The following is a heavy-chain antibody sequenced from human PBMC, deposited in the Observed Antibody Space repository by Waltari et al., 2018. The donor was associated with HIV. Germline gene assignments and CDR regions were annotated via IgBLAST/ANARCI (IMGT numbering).Heavy chain of an antibody. V-gene: IGHV3-9*01. CDR2: IAWNGGFT. CDR1: GLTFEDFD. D-gene: IGHD7-27*01. J-gene: IGHJ4*02. Sequence: EVQLGGSGGGLVKTGRYLRLSGADSGLTFEDFDRHWVRQVPGKGLEWVSVIAWNGGFTGYADSVKGRFTISRDKNSLYLQMNSLRPEDTALYYCVKGSIATTWGHFDFWGQGTLVTVSS. CDR3: VKGSIATTWGHFDF.